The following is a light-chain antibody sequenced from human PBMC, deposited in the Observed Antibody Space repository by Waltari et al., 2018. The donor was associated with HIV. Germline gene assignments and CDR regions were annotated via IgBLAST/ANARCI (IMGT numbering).Light chain of an antibody. CDR1: NIGSKS. CDR2: YDS. V-gene: IGLV3-21*04. CDR3: QVWDSSSDHGV. J-gene: IGLJ3*02. Sequence: SYVLTQPPSVSVAPGKTAMITCGGHNIGSKSVQWYQQKPGHAPVVVIFYDSDRPSGSPGRFSGSNAGNTATLTISRVEAGDEDDYYCQVWDSSSDHGVFGGGTKLTVL.